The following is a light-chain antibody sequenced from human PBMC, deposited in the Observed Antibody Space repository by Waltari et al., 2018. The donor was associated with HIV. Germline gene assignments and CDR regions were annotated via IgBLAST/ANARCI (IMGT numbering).Light chain of an antibody. CDR3: QQSYSGLT. CDR2: AAS. CDR1: QTISTY. J-gene: IGKJ3*01. V-gene: IGKV1-39*01. Sequence: DIQMTQSPSSLSASLGDRVIITCRSSQTISTYVTWYQQKPGRAPNRLIYAASTLHDGGASRFSGSGSGTEFNLTINSLQVEDFAVYYCQQSYSGLTFGPGTKVDV.